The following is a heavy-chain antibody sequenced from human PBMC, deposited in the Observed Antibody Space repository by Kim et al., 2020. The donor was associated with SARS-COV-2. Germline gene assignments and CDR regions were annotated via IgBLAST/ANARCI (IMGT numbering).Heavy chain of an antibody. Sequence: ASVKVSCKASGYTFTSYAMHWVRQAPGQRLEWMGWINAGNGNTKYSQKFQGRVTITRDTSASTAYMELSSLRSEDTAVYYCARDNQIMITFGGDSIDAFDIWGQGTMVTVSS. D-gene: IGHD3-16*01. CDR2: INAGNGNT. J-gene: IGHJ3*02. CDR1: GYTFTSYA. V-gene: IGHV1-3*01. CDR3: ARDNQIMITFGGDSIDAFDI.